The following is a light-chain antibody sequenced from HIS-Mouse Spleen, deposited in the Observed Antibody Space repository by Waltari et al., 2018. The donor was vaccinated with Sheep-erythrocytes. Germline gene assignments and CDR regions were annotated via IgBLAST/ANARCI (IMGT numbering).Light chain of an antibody. CDR3: QAWDSSTYV. J-gene: IGLJ1*01. V-gene: IGLV3-1*01. CDR2: QDS. CDR1: KFGVRY. Sequence: SYELTQPPSEPVSPAQKARTNCHGGKFGVRYACRYQQKPGQSPVLVIYQDSKRPSGIPERFSGSNSGNTATLTISGTQAMDEADYYCQAWDSSTYVFGTGTKVTVL.